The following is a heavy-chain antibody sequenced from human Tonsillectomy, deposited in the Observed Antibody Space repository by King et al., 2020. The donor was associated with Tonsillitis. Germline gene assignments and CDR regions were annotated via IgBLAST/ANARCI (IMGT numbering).Heavy chain of an antibody. Sequence: VQLVESGGGLVKPGGSLRLSCAASGFIFSSYSMNWVRQAPGKGLEWVSXIXXSSSYIYYADSVKXRFTISRDXXKNSLYLQMTXLRXEETAMYYCARGYCRGGSCYDDGNYLDYWGQGTPVTVSS. CDR3: ARGYCRGGSCYDDGNYLDY. D-gene: IGHD2-15*01. CDR1: GFIFSSYS. V-gene: IGHV3-21*01. J-gene: IGHJ4*02. CDR2: IXXSSSYI.